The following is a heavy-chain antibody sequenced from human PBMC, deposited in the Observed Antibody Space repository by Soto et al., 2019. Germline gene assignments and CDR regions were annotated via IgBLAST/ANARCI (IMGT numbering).Heavy chain of an antibody. Sequence: PGGSLRLSCAASGFTFSSYAMSWVRQAPGKGLEWVSAISGSGGSTYYADSVKGRFTISRDNSKNTLYLQMNSLRAEDTAVYYCAKGPKDLRYFDWLPPMGFDPWGQGTLVTVSS. J-gene: IGHJ5*02. V-gene: IGHV3-23*01. CDR1: GFTFSSYA. CDR3: AKGPKDLRYFDWLPPMGFDP. CDR2: ISGSGGST. D-gene: IGHD3-9*01.